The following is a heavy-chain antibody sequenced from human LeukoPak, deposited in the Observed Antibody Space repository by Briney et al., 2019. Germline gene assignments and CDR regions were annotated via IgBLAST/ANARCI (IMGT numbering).Heavy chain of an antibody. J-gene: IGHJ4*02. V-gene: IGHV3-21*01. CDR3: ARDYYGSGNYSALFEY. Sequence: GGSLRLSCAASGFTFSSYSMNWVRQAPGKGLEWVSSISSTSSYIYYADSVKGRFTISRDNAKNSLYLQMNSLRAEDTAVYYCARDYYGSGNYSALFEYWGQGTLVTVSS. D-gene: IGHD3-10*01. CDR2: ISSTSSYI. CDR1: GFTFSSYS.